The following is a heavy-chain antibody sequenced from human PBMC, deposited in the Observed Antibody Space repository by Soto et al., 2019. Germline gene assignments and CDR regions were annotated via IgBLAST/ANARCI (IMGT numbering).Heavy chain of an antibody. D-gene: IGHD5-18*01. V-gene: IGHV3-15*01. J-gene: IGHJ4*02. CDR1: GFTFSNAW. Sequence: EVQLVESGGGLVKPGGSLRLSCAASGFTFSNAWMSWVRQAPGKGLEWVGRIKSKTDGGTTDYAAPVKGRFTISRDDSKNTLYLQMNSLKTEDTAVYYCTTGVTWIQLWYPIDYWGQGTLVTVSS. CDR3: TTGVTWIQLWYPIDY. CDR2: IKSKTDGGTT.